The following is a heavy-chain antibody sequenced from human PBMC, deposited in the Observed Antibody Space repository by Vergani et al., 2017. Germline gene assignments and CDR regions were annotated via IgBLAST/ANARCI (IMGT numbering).Heavy chain of an antibody. CDR2: ISYDGSNK. CDR1: GFTFSSYG. V-gene: IGHV3-30*18. Sequence: QVQLVESGGGVVQPGRSLRLSCAASGFTFSSYGMHWVRQAPGKGLEWVAVISYDGSNKYYADSVKGRFTISRDNSKNTLYLQMNSLRAEDTAVYYCAKGGTRIQFGYFDDWGQGTLVTVSS. D-gene: IGHD5-18*01. J-gene: IGHJ4*02. CDR3: AKGGTRIQFGYFDD.